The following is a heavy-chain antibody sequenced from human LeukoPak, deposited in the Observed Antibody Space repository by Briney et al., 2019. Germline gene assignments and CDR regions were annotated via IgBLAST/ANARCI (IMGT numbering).Heavy chain of an antibody. V-gene: IGHV1-2*02. CDR2: INPNTGGT. CDR1: GYTFTGQY. J-gene: IGHJ4*02. Sequence: ASVKVSCKASGYTFTGQYIHWVRQAPGQGLEYMGWINPNTGGTNYAQKFQGRVTMTRDTSISTAYMELSSLRSDDTAVYFCARDNNWSFDYCGQGTLVTVSS. CDR3: ARDNNWSFDY. D-gene: IGHD1-20*01.